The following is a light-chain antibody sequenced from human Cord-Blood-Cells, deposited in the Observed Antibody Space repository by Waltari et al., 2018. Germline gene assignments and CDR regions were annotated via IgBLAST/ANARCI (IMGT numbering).Light chain of an antibody. V-gene: IGKV1-39*01. CDR2: AAS. J-gene: IGKJ3*01. CDR1: QSISSY. Sequence: LQLTQSPSSLSASVGDRVHLTCRASQSISSYLHWYQQKPGKAPKLLIYAASSLQSGVPSRFSGSGSGTDFTLTISSLQPEDFATYYCQQSYSTPFTFGPGTKVDIK. CDR3: QQSYSTPFT.